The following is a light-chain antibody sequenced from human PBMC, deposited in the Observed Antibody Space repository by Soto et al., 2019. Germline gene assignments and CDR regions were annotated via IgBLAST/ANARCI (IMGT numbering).Light chain of an antibody. Sequence: AIRMTPSPSSFSASTVYRVTITCRASQGISSYLAWYQQKPGKAPKLLIYAASTLQSGVPSRFSGSGSGTDFTLTISCLQSEDFATYYCQQYYSYPRTCGQGKQREIK. V-gene: IGKV1-8*01. J-gene: IGKJ5*01. CDR2: AAS. CDR3: QQYYSYPRT. CDR1: QGISSY.